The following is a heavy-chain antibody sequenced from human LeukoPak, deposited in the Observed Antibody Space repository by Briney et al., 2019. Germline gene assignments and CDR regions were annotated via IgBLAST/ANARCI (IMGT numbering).Heavy chain of an antibody. D-gene: IGHD5-18*01. Sequence: PSETLSLTCTVSGGSISSSSAYWGWIRQPPGKGLEGIGSIDYSKNTYYNPSLKSRVTISADTSKNQFSLTLGSVSATDTAVYYCVSPRGFSYGYFDYWGQGTLVTVSS. CDR3: VSPRGFSYGYFDY. J-gene: IGHJ4*02. CDR1: GGSISSSSAY. V-gene: IGHV4-39*01. CDR2: IDYSKNT.